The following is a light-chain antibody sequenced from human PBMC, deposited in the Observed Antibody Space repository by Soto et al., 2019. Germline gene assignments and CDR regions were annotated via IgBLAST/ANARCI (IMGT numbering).Light chain of an antibody. J-gene: IGLJ2*01. Sequence: QSVLTQPPSASGTPGQRVTISCSGSSSNIGSNTVNWYRQLPGTAPKLLIYSNNQRPSGVPDRFSVSKSGTSASLAISGLQSEDEADYYCAAWDDSLNGVVFGGGTKLTVL. CDR3: AAWDDSLNGVV. V-gene: IGLV1-44*01. CDR1: SSNIGSNT. CDR2: SNN.